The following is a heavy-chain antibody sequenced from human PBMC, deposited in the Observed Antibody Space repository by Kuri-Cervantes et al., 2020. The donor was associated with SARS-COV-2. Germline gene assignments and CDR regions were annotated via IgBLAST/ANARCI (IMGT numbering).Heavy chain of an antibody. D-gene: IGHD3-10*01. CDR1: GFTFSSYG. V-gene: IGHV3-30*02. CDR2: IWYDGSNK. J-gene: IGHJ6*02. Sequence: GGSLRLSCAASGFTFSSYGMHWVRQAPGKGLEWVAVIWYDGSNKYYADSVKGRFTISRDNSKNTLYLQMSSLRAEDTAVYYCVKDLGITMVRGVIIDYYYYGMDVWGQGTTVTVSS. CDR3: VKDLGITMVRGVIIDYYYYGMDV.